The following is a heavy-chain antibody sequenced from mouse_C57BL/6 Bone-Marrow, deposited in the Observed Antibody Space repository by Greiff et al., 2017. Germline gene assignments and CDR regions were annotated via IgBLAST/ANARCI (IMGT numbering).Heavy chain of an antibody. CDR3: FPVYFDY. CDR1: GFNIKDDY. V-gene: IGHV14-4*01. Sequence: VQLKQSGAELVRPGASVKLSCTASGFNIKDDYMHWVKQRPEQGLEWIGWIDPENGDTEYASKFQGKATITADTSSNTAYLQLSILTSEDTAVYYCFPVYFDYWGQGTTLTVSS. J-gene: IGHJ2*01. CDR2: IDPENGDT.